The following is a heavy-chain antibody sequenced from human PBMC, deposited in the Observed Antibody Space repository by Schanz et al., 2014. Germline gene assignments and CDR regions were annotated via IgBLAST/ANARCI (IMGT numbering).Heavy chain of an antibody. CDR3: ARAKRFGDMDV. Sequence: QVQVVQSGAEVKKPGASVKVSCKASGYTFTSHGISWVRQAPGQGLEWMGWITAYNGGTNYALKLQGRVTLTTDTSTSTAYMELRNLRSDDTAVYYCARAKRFGDMDVWGQGTTVTDSS. J-gene: IGHJ6*02. V-gene: IGHV1-18*01. CDR2: ITAYNGGT. D-gene: IGHD3-10*01. CDR1: GYTFTSHG.